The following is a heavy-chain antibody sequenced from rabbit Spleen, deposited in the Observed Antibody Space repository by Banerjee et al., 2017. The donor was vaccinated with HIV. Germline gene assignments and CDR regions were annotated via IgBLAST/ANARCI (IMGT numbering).Heavy chain of an antibody. J-gene: IGHJ4*01. CDR3: ARNQGGSGYGYGL. D-gene: IGHD6-1*01. CDR2: IDSGSSADT. V-gene: IGHV1S40*01. CDR1: GVSFSGSSY. Sequence: LEESGGDLVKPGASLTLTCIASGVSFSGSSYMCWVRQAPGKGLEWIACIDSGSSADTYYATWAKGRFTISKTSSTTVTLQMTSLTAADTATYFCARNQGGSGYGYGLWGQGTLVTVS.